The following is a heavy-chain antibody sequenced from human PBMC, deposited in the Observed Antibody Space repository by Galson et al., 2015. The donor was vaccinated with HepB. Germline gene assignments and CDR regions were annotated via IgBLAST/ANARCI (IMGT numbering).Heavy chain of an antibody. D-gene: IGHD3-22*01. CDR3: ARADDSSGYYYFAFDI. J-gene: IGHJ3*02. Sequence: SCKASGYTFTSYGISWVRQAPGQGLEWMGWISAYNGNTNYAQKLQGRITMTTDTSTSTAYMELRSLRSDDTAVYYCARADDSSGYYYFAFDIWGQGTMVTVSS. CDR2: ISAYNGNT. CDR1: GYTFTSYG. V-gene: IGHV1-18*04.